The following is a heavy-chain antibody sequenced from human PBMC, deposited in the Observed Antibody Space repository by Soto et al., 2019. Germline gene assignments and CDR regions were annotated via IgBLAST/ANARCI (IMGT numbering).Heavy chain of an antibody. Sequence: QVQLVESGGGVVQPGRSLRLSCAASGFTFTNYTIHWVRQAPGKGLEWVAVISYDGSHKYYADSVKGRFTISRDNSKNTLYLQMNSLRVEDTAVYYCARKGDPTNWGSGNAFDFWGQGTMVTVSS. D-gene: IGHD7-27*01. CDR2: ISYDGSHK. CDR3: ARKGDPTNWGSGNAFDF. V-gene: IGHV3-30-3*01. J-gene: IGHJ3*01. CDR1: GFTFTNYT.